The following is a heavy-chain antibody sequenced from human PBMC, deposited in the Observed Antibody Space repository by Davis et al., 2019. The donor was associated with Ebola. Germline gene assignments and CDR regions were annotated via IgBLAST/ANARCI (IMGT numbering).Heavy chain of an antibody. D-gene: IGHD6-19*01. Sequence: SETLSLTCAVYGGSFSGYYWSWIRQPPGKGLEWIGEINHSGSTNYNPSLKSRVTISVDTSKNQFSLKLSSVTAADTAVYYCARGNSPYSSGWYGEVFTWGQGTLVTVSS. CDR1: GGSFSGYY. J-gene: IGHJ4*02. V-gene: IGHV4-34*01. CDR2: INHSGST. CDR3: ARGNSPYSSGWYGEVFT.